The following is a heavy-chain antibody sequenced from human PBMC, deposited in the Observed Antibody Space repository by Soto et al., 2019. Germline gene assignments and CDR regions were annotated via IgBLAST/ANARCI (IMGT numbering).Heavy chain of an antibody. D-gene: IGHD6-19*01. CDR2: ISGSGGGT. CDR1: GFTFSNYA. J-gene: IGHJ4*02. CDR3: AKGPYSSGWYGDY. V-gene: IGHV3-23*01. Sequence: EVQLLESGGGLVQPGGSLRLSCAASGFTFSNYAMSWVRQGTGKGLEWVSGISGSGGGTYYADSVKGRFTISRDNSKNTLYLQMNRLRAEDTAVYYCAKGPYSSGWYGDYWGQGTLVTVSS.